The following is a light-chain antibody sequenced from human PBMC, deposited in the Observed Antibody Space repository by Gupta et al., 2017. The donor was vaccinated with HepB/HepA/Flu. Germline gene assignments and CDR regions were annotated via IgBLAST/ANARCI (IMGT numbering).Light chain of an antibody. CDR1: QGISTY. CDR3: QHLHSYPPIT. J-gene: IGKJ5*01. Sequence: DIQLTQSPSFLSASVGDRVTITCRASQGISTYLAWYQQEPGKAPKLLIYAASTLQSGVPSRFSGSGSGTEFTLTISSRQPEDFATYYCQHLHSYPPITFGQGTRLEIK. CDR2: AAS. V-gene: IGKV1-9*01.